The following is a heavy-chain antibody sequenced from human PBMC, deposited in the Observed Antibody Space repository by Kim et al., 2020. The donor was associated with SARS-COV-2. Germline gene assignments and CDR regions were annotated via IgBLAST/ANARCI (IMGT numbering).Heavy chain of an antibody. Sequence: SVKVSCKASGGTFSSYAISWVRQAPGQGLEWMGGIIPIFGTANYAQKFQGRVTITADESTSTAYMELSSLRSEDTAVYYCARGLSYCSGGSCSSGNYYYYGMDVWGQGTTVTVSS. CDR3: ARGLSYCSGGSCSSGNYYYYGMDV. CDR2: IIPIFGTA. CDR1: GGTFSSYA. J-gene: IGHJ6*02. V-gene: IGHV1-69*13. D-gene: IGHD2-15*01.